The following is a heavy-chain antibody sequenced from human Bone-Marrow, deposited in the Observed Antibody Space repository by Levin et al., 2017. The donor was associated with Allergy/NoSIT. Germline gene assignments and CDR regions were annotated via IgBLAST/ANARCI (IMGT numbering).Heavy chain of an antibody. CDR1: GFSFSIYS. Sequence: GGSLRLSCTVSGFSFSIYSINWVRQAPGKGLEWVSSISSSGSDMYYVASVKGRFTISRDNAKNSLTLQMNSLRAEDTAVYYCARGIIGDVRVAHKEAFDIWGQGTMVSVSS. D-gene: IGHD2-8*02. J-gene: IGHJ3*02. CDR3: ARGIIGDVRVAHKEAFDI. V-gene: IGHV3-21*01. CDR2: ISSSGSDM.